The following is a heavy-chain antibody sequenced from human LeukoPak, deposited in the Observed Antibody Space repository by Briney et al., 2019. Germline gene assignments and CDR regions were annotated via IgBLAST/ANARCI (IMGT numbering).Heavy chain of an antibody. CDR2: IHNNGYDT. CDR3: AKGLDPTSYYYMDV. Sequence: GGSLRLSCAASGFTFTNYAMAWVRQAAGKGLEWVSGIHNNGYDTYYADSVKGRFTISRDNSKNTLYLQMNSLRAEDTAVYYCAKGLDPTSYYYMDVWGKGTTVTVSS. D-gene: IGHD1-1*01. V-gene: IGHV3-23*01. J-gene: IGHJ6*03. CDR1: GFTFTNYA.